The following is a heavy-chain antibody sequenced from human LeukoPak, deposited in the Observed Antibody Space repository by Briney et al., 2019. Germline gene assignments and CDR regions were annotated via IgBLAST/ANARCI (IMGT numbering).Heavy chain of an antibody. V-gene: IGHV3-9*01. D-gene: IGHD4-17*01. CDR2: ISWNSGSI. CDR3: AKQPTTVTNY. J-gene: IGHJ4*02. CDR1: GFTFDDYA. Sequence: PGRSLRLSCAASGFTFDDYAMHWVRQAPGKGLEWVSGISWNSGSIGYADSVKGRFTISRDNSKNTLYLQMNSLRAEDTAVYYCAKQPTTVTNYWGQGTLVTVSS.